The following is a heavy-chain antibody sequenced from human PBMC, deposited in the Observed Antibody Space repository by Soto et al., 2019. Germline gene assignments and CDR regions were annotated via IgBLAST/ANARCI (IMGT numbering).Heavy chain of an antibody. Sequence: QLVESGGGVVPPGVSLRLSCAASGFTFSTFGMHWVRQTPGKGLEWVAVISYDGNNKVYADSVKGRFTISRDNFKNTVDLVMNNLKVDDTAVYYCAKDLQAYGDYDYYCYGLDVWGQGATVSVSS. CDR2: ISYDGNNK. V-gene: IGHV3-30*18. J-gene: IGHJ6*02. D-gene: IGHD4-17*01. CDR3: AKDLQAYGDYDYYCYGLDV. CDR1: GFTFSTFG.